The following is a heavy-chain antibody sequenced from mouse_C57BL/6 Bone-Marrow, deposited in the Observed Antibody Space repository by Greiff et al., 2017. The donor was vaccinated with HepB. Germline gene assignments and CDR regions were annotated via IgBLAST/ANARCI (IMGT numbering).Heavy chain of an antibody. CDR3: ARRGNYDGYPGDY. J-gene: IGHJ4*01. D-gene: IGHD2-3*01. CDR2: IDPSDSYT. CDR1: GYTFTSYW. Sequence: QVQLQQPGAELVKPGASVKLSCKASGYTFTSYWMQWVKQRPGQGLEWIGEIDPSDSYTNYNQKFKGKATLTVDTSSSTAYMQLSSLTSEDSAVYYCARRGNYDGYPGDYWGQGTSVTVSS. V-gene: IGHV1-50*01.